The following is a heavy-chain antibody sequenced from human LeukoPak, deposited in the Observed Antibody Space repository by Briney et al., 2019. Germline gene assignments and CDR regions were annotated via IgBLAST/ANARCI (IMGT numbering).Heavy chain of an antibody. J-gene: IGHJ4*02. CDR1: GFTFSSYT. CDR3: AKGGSSWLEIDY. V-gene: IGHV3-23*01. D-gene: IGHD6-13*01. Sequence: GGSLRLSCAASGFTFSSYTMKWVRQAPGKGLEWVSGISGSGGYTNYADSVKGRVTISRDNSKNTLYLQMNSLRAEDTAVYYCAKGGSSWLEIDYWGQGTLVTVSS. CDR2: ISGSGGYT.